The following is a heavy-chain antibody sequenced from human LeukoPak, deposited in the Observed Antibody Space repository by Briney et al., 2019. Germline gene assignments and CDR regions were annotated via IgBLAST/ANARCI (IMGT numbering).Heavy chain of an antibody. CDR1: GGSISSYY. V-gene: IGHV4-59*01. Sequence: SETLSLTCTVSGGSISSYYWSWIRQPPGKGLEWIGYIYYSGSTNYNPSLKSRVTISVDTSKNQFSLKLSSVTVADTAVYYCASNPSLRSGWYSGWFDPWGQGTLVTVSS. CDR2: IYYSGST. J-gene: IGHJ5*02. CDR3: ASNPSLRSGWYSGWFDP. D-gene: IGHD6-19*01.